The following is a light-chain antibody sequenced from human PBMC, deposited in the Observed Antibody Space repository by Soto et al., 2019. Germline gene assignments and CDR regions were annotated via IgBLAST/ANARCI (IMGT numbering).Light chain of an antibody. V-gene: IGKV1-12*01. CDR1: QGISNW. CDR3: QQANSFSPT. Sequence: DIQMTQSPSSVSASVGDRVTITCRASQGISNWLAWYQQKPWKAPNLLIFAASSLQSGVPSRFSGRGSGTDFTLTISDLQPEDFATYYCQQANSFSPTFGQGTKLEIK. J-gene: IGKJ2*01. CDR2: AAS.